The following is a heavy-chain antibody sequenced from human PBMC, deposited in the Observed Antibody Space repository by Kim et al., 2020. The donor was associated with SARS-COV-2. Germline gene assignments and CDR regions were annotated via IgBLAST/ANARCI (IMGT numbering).Heavy chain of an antibody. CDR3: ARVFLWGSGSYHYYYGMDV. CDR2: IYYSGST. Sequence: SETLSLTCTVSGGSISSYYWSWIRQPPGKGLEWIGYIYYSGSTNYNPSLKSRVTISVDTSKNQFSLKLSSVTAADTAVYYCARVFLWGSGSYHYYYGMDVWGQGTTVTVSS. CDR1: GGSISSYY. D-gene: IGHD3-10*01. V-gene: IGHV4-59*01. J-gene: IGHJ6*02.